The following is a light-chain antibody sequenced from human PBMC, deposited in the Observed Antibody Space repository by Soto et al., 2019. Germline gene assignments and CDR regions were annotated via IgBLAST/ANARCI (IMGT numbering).Light chain of an antibody. V-gene: IGLV1-40*01. CDR1: SSNIGAGYD. J-gene: IGLJ2*01. CDR3: QSYDSSLPVV. Sequence: QSVLTQPRSVSGAPGQRVTISSTGSSSNIGAGYDVHWYQQLPGTAPKLLIYGNSNRPSGVPDRFSGSKSGTSASLAITGLQAENEADYYCQSYDSSLPVVFGGGTQLTVL. CDR2: GNS.